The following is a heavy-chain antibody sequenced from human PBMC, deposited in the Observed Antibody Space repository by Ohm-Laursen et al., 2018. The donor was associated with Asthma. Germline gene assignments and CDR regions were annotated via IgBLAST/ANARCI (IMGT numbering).Heavy chain of an antibody. CDR3: ARERTGDYYGMDV. V-gene: IGHV3-30-3*01. J-gene: IGHJ6*02. CDR2: ISYDGSNK. Sequence: RSLRLSCAASGFTFRSYAMRWARQAPGKGLEWVAVISYDGSNKYYADSVKGRFTISRDNSKNTLYLQMNSLRAEDTAVYYCARERTGDYYGMDVWGQGTTVTVSS. D-gene: IGHD1-14*01. CDR1: GFTFRSYA.